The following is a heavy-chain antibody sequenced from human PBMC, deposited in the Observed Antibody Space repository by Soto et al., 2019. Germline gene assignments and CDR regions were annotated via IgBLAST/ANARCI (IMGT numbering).Heavy chain of an antibody. J-gene: IGHJ6*02. CDR3: ARDRGYDFWSGYGMDV. Sequence: ASVKVSCKASGYTFTIYSMHWVRQAPGQRLEWMGWINAGNGNTKYSQKFQGRVTITRDTSASTAYMELSSLRSEDTAVYYCARDRGYDFWSGYGMDVWGQGTTVTVSS. CDR2: INAGNGNT. V-gene: IGHV1-3*01. D-gene: IGHD3-3*01. CDR1: GYTFTIYS.